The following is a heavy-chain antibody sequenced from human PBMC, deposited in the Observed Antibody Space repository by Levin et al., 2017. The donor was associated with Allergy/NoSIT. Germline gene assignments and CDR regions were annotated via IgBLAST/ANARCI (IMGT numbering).Heavy chain of an antibody. Sequence: SETLSLTCTVSGGSISSSSYYWGWIRQPPGKGLEWIGSIYYSGSTYYNPSLKSRVTISVDTSKNQFSLKLSSVTAADTAVYYCARTFGDYWGQGTLVTVSS. J-gene: IGHJ4*02. CDR3: ARTFGDY. V-gene: IGHV4-39*01. CDR1: GGSISSSSYY. D-gene: IGHD3-10*01. CDR2: IYYSGST.